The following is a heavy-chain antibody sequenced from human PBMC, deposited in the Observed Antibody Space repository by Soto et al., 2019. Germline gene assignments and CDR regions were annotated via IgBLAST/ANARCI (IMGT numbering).Heavy chain of an antibody. CDR1: GFTFSKYG. V-gene: IGHV3-33*01. CDR3: ARDDAFQNENGFDI. CDR2: IVNDGSEK. D-gene: IGHD1-1*01. Sequence: QVQLVESGGGVVQPGRSLRLSCAASGFTFSKYGFHWVRQAPGKGLEWVAVIVNDGSEKYHADSVEGRFTISRDNSKDTLFRQMNSLRAEDTAVYYCARDDAFQNENGFDIWGQGTMVTVSS. J-gene: IGHJ3*02.